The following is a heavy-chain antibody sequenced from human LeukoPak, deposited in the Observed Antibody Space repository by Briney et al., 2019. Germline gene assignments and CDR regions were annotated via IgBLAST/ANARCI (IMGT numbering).Heavy chain of an antibody. CDR1: VNSFTAAYN. D-gene: IGHD5-12*01. CDR2: INPSSGDT. CDR3: ARDPRGTYDY. V-gene: IGHV1-2*02. Sequence: GASVKVSCKASVNSFTAAYNIHRLRQAPGQGPEFMGWINPSSGDTRYAQKFQGRITVTRDTVISTAYMVLSSLTSDYTAVYYCARDPRGTYDYWGQGTLVTVSS. J-gene: IGHJ4*02.